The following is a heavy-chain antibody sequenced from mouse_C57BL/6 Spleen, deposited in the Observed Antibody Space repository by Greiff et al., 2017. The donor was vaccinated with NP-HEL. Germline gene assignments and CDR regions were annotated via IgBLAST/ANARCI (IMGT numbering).Heavy chain of an antibody. V-gene: IGHV1-15*01. D-gene: IGHD4-1*01. J-gene: IGHJ2*01. Sequence: LQESGAELVRPGASVTLSCKASGYTFTDYEMHWVKQTPVHGLEWIGAIDPETGGTAYNQKFKGKAILTADKSSSTAYMELRSLTSEDSAFYYCTRKTGPYYFDYWGQGTTLTVSS. CDR1: GYTFTDYE. CDR3: TRKTGPYYFDY. CDR2: IDPETGGT.